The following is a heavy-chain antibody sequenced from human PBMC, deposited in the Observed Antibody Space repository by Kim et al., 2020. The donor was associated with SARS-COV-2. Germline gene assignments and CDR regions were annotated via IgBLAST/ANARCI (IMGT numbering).Heavy chain of an antibody. V-gene: IGHV3-23*01. J-gene: IGHJ6*02. CDR2: ISGSGGST. CDR1: GFTFSSYA. D-gene: IGHD6-6*01. Sequence: GGSLRLSCAASGFTFSSYAMSWVRQAPGKGLEWVSAISGSGGSTYYADSVKGRFTISRDNSKNTLYLQMNSLRAEDTAVYYCAKGDSIAARSFYYYYGMDVWGQGTTVTVSS. CDR3: AKGDSIAARSFYYYYGMDV.